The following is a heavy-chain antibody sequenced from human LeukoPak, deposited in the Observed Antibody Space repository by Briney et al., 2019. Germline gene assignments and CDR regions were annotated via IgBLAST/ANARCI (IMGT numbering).Heavy chain of an antibody. V-gene: IGHV3-23*01. CDR3: AKPALVRGVFKYHFDY. D-gene: IGHD3-10*01. CDR2: VSGGGDRT. CDR1: GFIFSDYE. Sequence: GGSLRLSCAASGFIFSDYEMNWVRQAPGKGLEWVSAVSGGGDRTYYADSVKGRFTISRDNSKNTLYLQVDGLRAEDTAVYYCAKPALVRGVFKYHFDYWGQGTLVTVSS. J-gene: IGHJ4*02.